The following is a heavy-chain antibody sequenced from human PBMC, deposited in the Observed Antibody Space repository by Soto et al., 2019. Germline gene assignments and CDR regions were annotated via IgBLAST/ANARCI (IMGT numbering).Heavy chain of an antibody. Sequence: ESLRISRKGSGYSFTSYWIGLVRQMPGKGLEWMGIIYPGDSDTRYSPSFQGQVTISADKSISTAYLQWSSLKASDTAMYYCARRKDYYDSSGYYGGGYYYYGMDVWGQGTTVTVSS. J-gene: IGHJ6*02. V-gene: IGHV5-51*01. D-gene: IGHD3-22*01. CDR1: GYSFTSYW. CDR2: IYPGDSDT. CDR3: ARRKDYYDSSGYYGGGYYYYGMDV.